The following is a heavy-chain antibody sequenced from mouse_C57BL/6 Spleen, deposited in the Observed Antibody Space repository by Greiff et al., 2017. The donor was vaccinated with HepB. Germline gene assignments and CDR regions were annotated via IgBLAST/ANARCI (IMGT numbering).Heavy chain of an antibody. CDR2: IDPSDSYT. V-gene: IGHV1-69*01. D-gene: IGHD1-1*01. CDR3: ARSGYYGRDYAMDY. J-gene: IGHJ4*01. CDR1: GYTFTSYW. Sequence: QVQLKQPGAELVMPGASVKLSCKASGYTFTSYWMHWVKQRPGQGLEWIGEIDPSDSYTNYNQKFKGKSTLTVDKSSSTAYMQLSSLTSEDSAVYYCARSGYYGRDYAMDYWGQGTSVTVSS.